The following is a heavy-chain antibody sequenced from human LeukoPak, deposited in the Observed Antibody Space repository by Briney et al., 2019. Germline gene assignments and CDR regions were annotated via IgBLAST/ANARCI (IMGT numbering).Heavy chain of an antibody. V-gene: IGHV3-21*04. CDR1: GFTFSSYS. CDR2: ISSSSSYI. CDR3: AKDIDSGWHNFDY. Sequence: GGSLRLSCAASGFTFSSYSMNWVRQAPGKGLEWVSSISSSSSYIYYADSVKGRFTISRDNAKNSLYLQMNSLRAEDTALYYCAKDIDSGWHNFDYWGQGTLVTVSS. J-gene: IGHJ4*02. D-gene: IGHD6-19*01.